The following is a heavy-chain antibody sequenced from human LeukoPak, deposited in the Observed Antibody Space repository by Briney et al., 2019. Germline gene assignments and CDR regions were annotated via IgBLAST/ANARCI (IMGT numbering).Heavy chain of an antibody. CDR1: GYSISSGYF. D-gene: IGHD5-24*01. J-gene: IGHJ5*02. CDR3: ARRLWLSSTYWFDP. V-gene: IGHV4-38-2*02. Sequence: SETLSLTCKVSGYSISSGYFWGWVRQAPGKGLEWIGEINHSGSTNYNPSLKSRVTISVDTSKNQFSLKLSSVTAADTAVYYCARRLWLSSTYWFDPWGQGTLVTVSS. CDR2: INHSGST.